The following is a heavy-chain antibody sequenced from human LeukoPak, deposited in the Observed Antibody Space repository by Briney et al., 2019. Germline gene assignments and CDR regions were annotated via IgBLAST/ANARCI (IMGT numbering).Heavy chain of an antibody. J-gene: IGHJ3*02. CDR3: ARDRRWELLHAFDI. D-gene: IGHD1-26*01. CDR2: IYYSGST. CDR1: GGSISSYY. V-gene: IGHV4-59*01. Sequence: SETLSLTCTVSGGSISSYYWSWIRQPPGKGLEWIGDIYYSGSTNYNPALKRRVTISVATSKNQFSLKLSSVTAADTAVYYCARDRRWELLHAFDIWGQGTMVTVSS.